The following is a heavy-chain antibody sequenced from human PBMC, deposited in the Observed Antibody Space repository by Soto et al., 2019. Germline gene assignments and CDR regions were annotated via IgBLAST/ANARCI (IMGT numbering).Heavy chain of an antibody. J-gene: IGHJ4*02. CDR1: GFTFSTYG. CDR2: ISSSSGTV. CDR3: ARGGAASPDY. V-gene: IGHV3-48*02. Sequence: PGGSLRLSCAASGFTFSTYGMDWVRQAPGRGLEWVSYISSSSGTVNYADSVKGRFTISRDNAKNSLYLQMNSLRDEDTAVYYCARGGAASPDYWGQGTLVTVSS. D-gene: IGHD5-18*01.